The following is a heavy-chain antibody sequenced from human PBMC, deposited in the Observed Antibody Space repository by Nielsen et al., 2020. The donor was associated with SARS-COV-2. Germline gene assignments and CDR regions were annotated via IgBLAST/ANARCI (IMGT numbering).Heavy chain of an antibody. V-gene: IGHV3-7*01. Sequence: GESLKISCAASGFNFSTYWMSWVRQAPGKGLEWVADIDPDGSDKVYVDSVKGRFTISRDNAKNSMSLQMNSLRVEDTAVYYCARDWSRAFDVWGQGTMVTVSS. J-gene: IGHJ3*01. CDR3: ARDWSRAFDV. CDR2: IDPDGSDK. CDR1: GFNFSTYW.